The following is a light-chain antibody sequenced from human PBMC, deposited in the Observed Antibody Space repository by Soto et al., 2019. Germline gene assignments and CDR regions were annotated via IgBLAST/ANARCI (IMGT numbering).Light chain of an antibody. CDR1: GLSKEY. CDR2: KDS. V-gene: IGLV3-25*03. CDR3: QSADTGDTAVI. Sequence: SYELTQPPSVSVSPGQTARITCSGDGLSKEYAYWYQQKPGQAPLLVIYKDSERPSGIPERFSGSNSGTTVTLTISGVQAEAEADYYCQSADTGDTAVIFGGGTKLTVL. J-gene: IGLJ2*01.